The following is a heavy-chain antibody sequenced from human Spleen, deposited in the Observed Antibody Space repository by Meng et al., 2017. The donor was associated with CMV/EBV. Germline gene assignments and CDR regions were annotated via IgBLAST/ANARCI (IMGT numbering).Heavy chain of an antibody. CDR3: ARIPVDTTFFIQEFYFDS. V-gene: IGHV3-7*01. J-gene: IGHJ4*02. D-gene: IGHD5-18*01. CDR1: FSFGNEW. Sequence: FSFGNEWMGWGRQSTGKGLEWVANIKEDGRKKCYVKAVKGRYTISRDDAKNSLYLQMSSLRVGDTAVYYCARIPVDTTFFIQEFYFDSWGLGTLVTVSS. CDR2: IKEDGRKK.